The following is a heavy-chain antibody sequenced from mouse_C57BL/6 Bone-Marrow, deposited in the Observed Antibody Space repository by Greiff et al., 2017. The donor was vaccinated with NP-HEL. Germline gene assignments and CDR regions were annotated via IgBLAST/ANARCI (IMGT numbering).Heavy chain of an antibody. CDR2: SRNKANDYTT. CDR1: GFTFSDFY. J-gene: IGHJ3*01. Sequence: DVKLVESGGGLVQSGRSLRLSCATSGFTFSDFYMEWVRQAPGKGLEWIAASRNKANDYTTEYSASVKGRFLVSRDTSQSILYLQMNALRAEDTAIYYCARDALLDGWFAYWGQGTLVTVSA. V-gene: IGHV7-1*01. CDR3: ARDALLDGWFAY.